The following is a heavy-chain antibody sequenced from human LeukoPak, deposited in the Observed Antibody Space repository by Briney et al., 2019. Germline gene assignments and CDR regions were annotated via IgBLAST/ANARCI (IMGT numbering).Heavy chain of an antibody. CDR2: IRCDGSNK. V-gene: IGHV3-30*02. D-gene: IGHD5-24*01. CDR1: GFTFSSYG. J-gene: IGHJ4*02. Sequence: GGSLRLSCAASGFTFSSYGMHWVRQAPGKGLEWVAFIRCDGSNKYYADSVKGRFTISRDNSKNTLYLQMNSLRAEDTAVYYCARARDGYPIGYFDYWGQGTLVTVSS. CDR3: ARARDGYPIGYFDY.